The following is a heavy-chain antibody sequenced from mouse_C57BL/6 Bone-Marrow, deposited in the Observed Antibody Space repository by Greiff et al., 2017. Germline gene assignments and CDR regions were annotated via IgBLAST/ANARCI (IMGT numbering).Heavy chain of an antibody. D-gene: IGHD2-5*01. Sequence: EVKVVESGGGLVQPGGSLKLSCAASGFTFSDYYMYWVRQTPEKRLEWVAYISNGGGSTYYPDTVKGRFPISRDNAKNTLYLQMSRLKSEDTALYYCASGGNYSNLDYWGQGTTLTVSS. CDR1: GFTFSDYY. CDR3: ASGGNYSNLDY. CDR2: ISNGGGST. V-gene: IGHV5-12*01. J-gene: IGHJ2*01.